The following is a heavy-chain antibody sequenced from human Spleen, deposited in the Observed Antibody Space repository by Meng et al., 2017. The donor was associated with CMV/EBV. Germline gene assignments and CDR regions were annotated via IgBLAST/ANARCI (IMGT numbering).Heavy chain of an antibody. V-gene: IGHV3-30*02. CDR3: ARDSVVVPAAIPGVDV. CDR2: IRYDGSNK. D-gene: IGHD2-2*01. CDR1: RFTFSSYG. J-gene: IGHJ6*02. Sequence: GGSLRLSCAASRFTFSSYGMHWVRQAPGKGLEWVAFIRYDGSNKYYADSVKGRFTISRDNIKNTLDLQMSSLSAEDTAVYYCARDSVVVPAAIPGVDVWGQGTTVTVSS.